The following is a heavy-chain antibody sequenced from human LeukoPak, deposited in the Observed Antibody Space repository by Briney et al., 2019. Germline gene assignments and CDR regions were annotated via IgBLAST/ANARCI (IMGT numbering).Heavy chain of an antibody. CDR3: ARETSRWLLDY. D-gene: IGHD3-22*01. CDR2: ISYDGSNK. V-gene: IGHV3-30-3*01. CDR1: GFTFSSYA. Sequence: GGSLRLSCAASGFTFSSYAMHWVRQAPGKGLEWVAVISYDGSNKYYADSVKGRFTISRDNSKNTLYLQMNSLRAEDTAVYYCARETSRWLLDYWGQGTLVTVSS. J-gene: IGHJ4*02.